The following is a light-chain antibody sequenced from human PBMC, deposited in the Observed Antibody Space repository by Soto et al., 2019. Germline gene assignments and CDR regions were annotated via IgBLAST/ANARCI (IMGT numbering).Light chain of an antibody. CDR3: QESYNRQLT. CDR2: GDS. Sequence: GDRVTISCRPSECISSYLEWYQKKTGKAXKXXXYGDSNSQSGVQSWLRGSGSGNDFTLKIRSLPPEDCVTYYCQESYNRQLTFGRGIKVDI. J-gene: IGKJ3*01. CDR1: ECISSY. V-gene: IGKV1-39*01.